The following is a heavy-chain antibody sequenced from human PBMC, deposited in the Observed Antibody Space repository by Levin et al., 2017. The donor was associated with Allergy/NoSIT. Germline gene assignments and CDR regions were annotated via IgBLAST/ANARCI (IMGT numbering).Heavy chain of an antibody. CDR1: GFTFSNYW. D-gene: IGHD5-18*01. V-gene: IGHV3-7*04. CDR2: IKQDGGET. CDR3: ARKRGYSYGPLDY. Sequence: HTGGSLRLSCAASGFTFSNYWMSWVRQAPGKGLEWVANIKQDGGETYYVDSVKGRFTISRDNAKNSLYLQMNSLRAEDSAVYYCARKRGYSYGPLDYWGQGTLVTVSS. J-gene: IGHJ4*02.